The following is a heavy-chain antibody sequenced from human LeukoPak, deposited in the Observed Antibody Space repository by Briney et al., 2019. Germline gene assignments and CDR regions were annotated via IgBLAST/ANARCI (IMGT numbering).Heavy chain of an antibody. CDR2: INTNTGNP. J-gene: IGHJ4*02. CDR3: ARAPLLWFGEANFDY. CDR1: GYTFTTYA. D-gene: IGHD3-10*01. V-gene: IGHV7-4-1*02. Sequence: ASVKVSCKASGYTFTTYAMNWVRQAPGQGLEWMGWINTNTGNPTYAQGFIGRFVFSLDTSVSTAYLQISSLKAEDTAVYYCARAPLLWFGEANFDYWGQGTLVTVSS.